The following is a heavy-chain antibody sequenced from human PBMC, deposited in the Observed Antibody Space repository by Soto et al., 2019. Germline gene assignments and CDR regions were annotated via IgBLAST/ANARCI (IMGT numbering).Heavy chain of an antibody. CDR2: ISTYKGNT. D-gene: IGHD6-13*01. V-gene: IGHV1-18*01. J-gene: IGHJ6*02. CDR3: ARSRIAAAGTYHYYYCGMDV. Sequence: ASVKVSCKTSGYTFTDYGSSWVRQAPGQGLEWMGWISTYKGNTNYAQKFQGRVTMTTDTSTTTAYMELRSLRSDDTAVYYCARSRIAAAGTYHYYYCGMDVWGQGTTVTVSS. CDR1: GYTFTDYG.